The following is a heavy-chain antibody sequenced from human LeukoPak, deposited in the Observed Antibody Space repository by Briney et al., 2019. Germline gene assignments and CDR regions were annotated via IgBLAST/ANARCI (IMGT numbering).Heavy chain of an antibody. J-gene: IGHJ4*02. D-gene: IGHD2-2*01. V-gene: IGHV3-21*01. CDR3: ARSIVVVPGTSDY. CDR2: ISSSSSYI. Sequence: GGSLRLSCAASGFTFSSYSMNWVRQAPGKGLEWVSSISSSSSYIYYADSVKGRFTISRDNAKNSLYLQMNSLRAEDTAVYYCARSIVVVPGTSDYWGQGTLVTVSS. CDR1: GFTFSSYS.